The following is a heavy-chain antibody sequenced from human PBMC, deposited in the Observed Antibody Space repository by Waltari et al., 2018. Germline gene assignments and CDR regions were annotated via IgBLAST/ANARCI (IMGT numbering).Heavy chain of an antibody. CDR2: ISNDESII. CDR1: GLRFSNYW. J-gene: IGHJ6*02. Sequence: EEQLLESGGGLVQPGDSLRLSCAASGLRFSNYWMNGVRHAPGKGLGWVARISNDESIITYADSVKGRFTISRDNAKNTLYLQMKRLRAEDTALYYCVRLAQRTYRSPVPGRHYYYGMDVWGQGTTVTVSS. CDR3: VRLAQRTYRSPVPGRHYYYGMDV. V-gene: IGHV3-74*03. D-gene: IGHD3-10*01.